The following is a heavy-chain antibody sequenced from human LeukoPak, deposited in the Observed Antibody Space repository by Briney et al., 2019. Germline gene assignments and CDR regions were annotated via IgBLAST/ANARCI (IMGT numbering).Heavy chain of an antibody. D-gene: IGHD2-2*01. V-gene: IGHV1-3*01. CDR3: ARVQSAYCSSSSCYGGYFDY. J-gene: IGHJ4*02. Sequence: GASVKVSCKASGYTFTSYAMHWVRQAPGQRPEWMGWINAGNGNTKYSQKFQGRVTITRDTSASTAYMELSSLRPEDTAVYYGARVQSAYCSSSSCYGGYFDYWGQGTLVTVSS. CDR2: INAGNGNT. CDR1: GYTFTSYA.